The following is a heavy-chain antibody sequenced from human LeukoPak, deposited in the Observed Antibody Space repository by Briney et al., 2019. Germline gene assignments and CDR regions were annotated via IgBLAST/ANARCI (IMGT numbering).Heavy chain of an antibody. Sequence: SETLSLTCTVTGGSFSTYHWSWLRQPPGKGLVWIGHFYYSGSKNYHPSLKTRLTISVYTSRNQFSLKLTSVTAADTAVYYWARGQGGNYYLNYFDYWGQGALVTVSS. CDR3: ARGQGGNYYLNYFDY. D-gene: IGHD1-26*01. J-gene: IGHJ4*02. CDR1: GGSFSTYH. CDR2: FYYSGSK. V-gene: IGHV4-59*01.